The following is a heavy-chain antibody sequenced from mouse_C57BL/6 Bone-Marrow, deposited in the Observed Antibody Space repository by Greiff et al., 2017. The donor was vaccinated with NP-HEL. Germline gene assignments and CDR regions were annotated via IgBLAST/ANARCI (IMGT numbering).Heavy chain of an antibody. CDR1: GYSFTGYY. CDR2: INPSTGGT. J-gene: IGHJ1*03. V-gene: IGHV1-42*01. CDR3: ASPVVARYFDV. D-gene: IGHD1-1*01. Sequence: VQLQQSGPELVKPGASVKMSCKASGYSFTGYYMNWVKQSPEKSLEWIGEINPSTGGTTYNQKFKAKATLTVDKSSSTAYMQLKSLTSEDSAVYYCASPVVARYFDVWGTGTTVTVSS.